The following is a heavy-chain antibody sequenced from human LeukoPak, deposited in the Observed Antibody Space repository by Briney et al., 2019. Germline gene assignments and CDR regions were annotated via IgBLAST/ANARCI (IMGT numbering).Heavy chain of an antibody. Sequence: SETLSLTCTVSGGSISSYYWSWIRQPAGKGLEWIGRIYTSGSTNYNPSLKSRVTMSVDTSKNQFSLKPSSVTAADTAVYYCARDGKISPYYGMDVWGQGTTVTVSS. V-gene: IGHV4-4*07. D-gene: IGHD1-26*01. J-gene: IGHJ6*02. CDR1: GGSISSYY. CDR3: ARDGKISPYYGMDV. CDR2: IYTSGST.